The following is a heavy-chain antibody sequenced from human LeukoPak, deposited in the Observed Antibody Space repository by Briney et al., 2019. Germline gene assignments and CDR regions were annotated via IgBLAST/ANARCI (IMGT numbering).Heavy chain of an antibody. Sequence: PGGSLRLSCAASGFTFSSYGMHWVRQAPGKGLEWVAVIWYDGSNKYYADSVKGRFTISRDNSKNTLYLQMNSLRAEDTAVHYCARDSAGRDAFDIWGQGTMVTVSS. CDR2: IWYDGSNK. J-gene: IGHJ3*02. V-gene: IGHV3-33*01. D-gene: IGHD1-1*01. CDR3: ARDSAGRDAFDI. CDR1: GFTFSSYG.